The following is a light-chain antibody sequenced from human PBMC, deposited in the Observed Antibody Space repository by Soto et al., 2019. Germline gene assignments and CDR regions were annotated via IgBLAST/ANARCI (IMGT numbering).Light chain of an antibody. CDR1: QSVLYSPNNKNY. CDR2: WAS. Sequence: DIVMTQSPDSLAVSLGERATINCKSSQSVLYSPNNKNYLAWYQQKPGHPPKLVIYWASTRESGVPDRFSGSGSVTDFTLTISSLQAEDVAAYYCQQYYSSPLTFGQGTRLEIK. J-gene: IGKJ5*01. CDR3: QQYYSSPLT. V-gene: IGKV4-1*01.